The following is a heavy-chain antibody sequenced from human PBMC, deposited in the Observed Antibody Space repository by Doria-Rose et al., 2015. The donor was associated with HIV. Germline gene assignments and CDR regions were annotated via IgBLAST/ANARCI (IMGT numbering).Heavy chain of an antibody. CDR2: IYYSGST. J-gene: IGHJ4*02. CDR1: GASVSSRGYY. V-gene: IGHV4-31*03. Sequence: QVQLQESGPGLVKPSETLSLTCSVSGASVSSRGYYWNWIRQVPGKGLEWIGYIYYSGSTYYNPSLKSRVTIPVDTSKNQFSLKLSSVTAADTAVYYCARDSGSYNFDYWGQGTLVTVSS. D-gene: IGHD1-26*01. CDR3: ARDSGSYNFDY.